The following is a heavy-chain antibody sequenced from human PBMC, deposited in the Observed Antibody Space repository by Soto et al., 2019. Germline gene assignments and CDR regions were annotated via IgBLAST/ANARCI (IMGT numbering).Heavy chain of an antibody. CDR3: ASTYSSSWYYYYGMDV. V-gene: IGHV1-69*13. Sequence: ASVKLSCKASGGTFSSYAISWVRQAPGQGLEWMGGIIPIFGTANYAQKFQGRVTITADESTSTAYMELSSLRSEDTAVYYCASTYSSSWYYYYGMDVWGQGTTVTVSS. D-gene: IGHD6-13*01. J-gene: IGHJ6*02. CDR1: GGTFSSYA. CDR2: IIPIFGTA.